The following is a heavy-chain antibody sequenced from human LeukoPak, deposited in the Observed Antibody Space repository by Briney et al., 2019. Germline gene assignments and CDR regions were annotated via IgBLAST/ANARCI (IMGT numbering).Heavy chain of an antibody. D-gene: IGHD6-19*01. V-gene: IGHV4-61*01. Sequence: PSETLSLTCTVSGCSVSSVSYYWSWIRQPPGKGLEWIGYSYYSGSTNYNPSLKSRVTISVDTSKNQFSLKLNSVTAADTAVYYCARGWDGIAVAGSFDYWGQGTLVTVSS. CDR2: SYYSGST. CDR1: GCSVSSVSYY. J-gene: IGHJ4*02. CDR3: ARGWDGIAVAGSFDY.